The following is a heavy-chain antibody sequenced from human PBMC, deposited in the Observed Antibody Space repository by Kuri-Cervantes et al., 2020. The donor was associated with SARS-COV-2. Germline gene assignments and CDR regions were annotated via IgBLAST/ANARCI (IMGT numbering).Heavy chain of an antibody. V-gene: IGHV1-24*01. CDR3: ATTDTAMVPEFDY. J-gene: IGHJ4*02. CDR1: GYTLTELS. Sequence: ASVKVSCKVSGYTLTELSMHWVRQAPGKGLEWMGGFDPEDGETIYAQKFQGRVTMTEDTSTDTACMELSSLRSEDTAVYYCATTDTAMVPEFDYWGQGTLVIVSS. D-gene: IGHD5-18*01. CDR2: FDPEDGET.